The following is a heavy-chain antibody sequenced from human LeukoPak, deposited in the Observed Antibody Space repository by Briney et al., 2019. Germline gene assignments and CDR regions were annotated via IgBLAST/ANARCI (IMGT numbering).Heavy chain of an antibody. CDR1: GFTFSSYA. CDR3: ARALATVTRGAFDI. D-gene: IGHD4-17*01. CDR2: ISYDGSNK. J-gene: IGHJ3*02. Sequence: GGSLRLSCAASGFTFSSYAMHWVRQAPGKGLEWVAVISYDGSNKYYADSVKGRFTISRDNSKNTLYLQMNSLRAEDTAVYYCARALATVTRGAFDIWGQGTMVTVSS. V-gene: IGHV3-30-3*01.